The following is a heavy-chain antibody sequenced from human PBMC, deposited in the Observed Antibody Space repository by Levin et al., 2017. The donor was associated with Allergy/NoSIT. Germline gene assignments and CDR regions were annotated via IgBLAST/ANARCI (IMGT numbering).Heavy chain of an antibody. CDR2: IYPGDSDT. V-gene: IGHV5-51*01. D-gene: IGHD3-10*01. Sequence: PGESLKISCKGSGYSFTSYWIGWVRQMPGKGLEWMGIIYPGDSDTRYSPSFQGQVTISADKSISTAYLQWSSLKASDTAMYYCARPYYGSGSYLRIDYWGQGTLVTVSS. J-gene: IGHJ4*02. CDR1: GYSFTSYW. CDR3: ARPYYGSGSYLRIDY.